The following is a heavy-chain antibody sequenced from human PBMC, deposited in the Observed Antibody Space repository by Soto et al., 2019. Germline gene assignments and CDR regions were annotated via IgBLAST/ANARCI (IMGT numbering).Heavy chain of an antibody. V-gene: IGHV1-69*13. Sequence: SVKVSCKTSGGTFSHFAIGWVRQAPGHGLEWMGRVTPMFATTNYAQKFHGRVTLSADESTHTAYMDLSSLRSEDTAVYYRLSFHYDSTEFHSLFEYWGQGTQVTVSS. J-gene: IGHJ4*02. CDR1: GGTFSHFA. CDR2: VTPMFATT. D-gene: IGHD3-22*01. CDR3: LSFHYDSTEFHSLFEY.